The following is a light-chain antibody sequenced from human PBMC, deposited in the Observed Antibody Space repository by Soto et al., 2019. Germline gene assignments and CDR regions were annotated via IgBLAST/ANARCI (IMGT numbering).Light chain of an antibody. CDR2: DVS. CDR1: QSVSSSY. J-gene: IGKJ1*01. CDR3: QQYGSSPT. V-gene: IGKV3-20*01. Sequence: EIVLTQSPGTLSLSPGERATLSCRSSQSVSSSYLAWYQHKPGQAPRLLIYDVSSRATGIPDRFSGSGSGTDFTLTISRLEPEDFVVYCCQQYGSSPTFGQGTKVEIK.